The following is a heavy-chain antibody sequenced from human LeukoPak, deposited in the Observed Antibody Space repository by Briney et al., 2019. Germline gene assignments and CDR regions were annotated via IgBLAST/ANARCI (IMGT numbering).Heavy chain of an antibody. D-gene: IGHD3-22*01. CDR1: GGSISSYY. Sequence: SETLSLTCTVSGGSISSYYWSWIRQPPGKGLEWIGYIYYSGSTYYNPSLKSRVTISVDTSKNQFSLKLSSVTAADTAVYYCARAGADYYDSSGYYLDYWGQGTLVTVSS. V-gene: IGHV4-30-4*08. J-gene: IGHJ4*02. CDR3: ARAGADYYDSSGYYLDY. CDR2: IYYSGST.